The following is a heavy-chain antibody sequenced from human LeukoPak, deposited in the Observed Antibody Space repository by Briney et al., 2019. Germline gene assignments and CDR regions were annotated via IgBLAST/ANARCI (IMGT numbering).Heavy chain of an antibody. CDR3: ASPYYYGSGSYYAFDP. Sequence: SVKVSCKASGGTFSSYAISWVRQAPGQGLEWMGGIIPIFGTANYAQKFQGRVTITADKSTSTAYMELSSLRSEDTAVYYCASPYYYGSGSYYAFDPWGQGTRVTVSS. J-gene: IGHJ5*02. CDR2: IIPIFGTA. CDR1: GGTFSSYA. V-gene: IGHV1-69*06. D-gene: IGHD3-10*01.